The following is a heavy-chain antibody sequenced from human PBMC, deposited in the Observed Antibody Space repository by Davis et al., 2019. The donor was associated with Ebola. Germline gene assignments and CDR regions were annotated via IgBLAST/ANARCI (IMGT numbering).Heavy chain of an antibody. CDR1: GYTLTELS. CDR2: MNPNSGNT. J-gene: IGHJ4*02. V-gene: IGHV1-8*01. Sequence: AASVKVSCKVSGYTLTELSMHWVRQATGQGLEWMGWMNPNSGNTGYAQKFQGRVTMTRNTSISTAYMELSSLRSEDTAVYYCAREGRYCSGGSCYLPMIWGQGTLVTVSS. CDR3: AREGRYCSGGSCYLPMI. D-gene: IGHD2-15*01.